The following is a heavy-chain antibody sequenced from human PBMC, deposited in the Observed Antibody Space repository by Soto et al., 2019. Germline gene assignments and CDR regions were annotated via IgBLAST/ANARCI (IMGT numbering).Heavy chain of an antibody. Sequence: PSETLSLTCTVSGGSVSDGNYYWSWIRQHPGKELEWIGYIYYSGRTNYNPSLKSRVTISVDTSKNQFSLKLSSVTAADTAVYYCAREGTVTTFDYWGQGTLVTVSS. D-gene: IGHD4-17*01. V-gene: IGHV4-31*03. CDR1: GGSVSDGNYY. CDR3: AREGTVTTFDY. CDR2: IYYSGRT. J-gene: IGHJ4*02.